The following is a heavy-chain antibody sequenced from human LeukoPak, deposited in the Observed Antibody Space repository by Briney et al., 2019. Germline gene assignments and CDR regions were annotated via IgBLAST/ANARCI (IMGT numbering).Heavy chain of an antibody. CDR3: ARTLMTTVTTYYYYMDV. J-gene: IGHJ6*03. D-gene: IGHD4-17*01. Sequence: ASVKVSCKASGYTFTSYDINWVRQATGQGLEWMGWMNPNSGNTGYAQKFQGRVTITRNTSISTAYMELRSLRSDDTAVYYCARTLMTTVTTYYYYMDVWGKGTTVTVSS. CDR1: GYTFTSYD. CDR2: MNPNSGNT. V-gene: IGHV1-8*03.